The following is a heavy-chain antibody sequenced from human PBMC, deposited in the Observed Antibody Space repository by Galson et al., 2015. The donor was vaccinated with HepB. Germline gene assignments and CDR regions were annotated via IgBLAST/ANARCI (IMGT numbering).Heavy chain of an antibody. CDR1: GYTFTSYG. D-gene: IGHD2-21*01. CDR3: ARQGYPVVALLSYYMDV. Sequence: SVKVSCKASGYTFTSYGISWVRQAPGQGLEWMGWISAYNGNTNYAQKLQGRVTMTTDTSTSTAYMELRSLRSDDTAVYYCARQGYPVVALLSYYMDVWGKGTTLTVSS. CDR2: ISAYNGNT. V-gene: IGHV1-18*01. J-gene: IGHJ6*03.